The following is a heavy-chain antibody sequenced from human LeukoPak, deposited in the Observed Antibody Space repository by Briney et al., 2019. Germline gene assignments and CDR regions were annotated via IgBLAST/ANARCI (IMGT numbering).Heavy chain of an antibody. CDR3: ARTTVTDYFDY. J-gene: IGHJ4*02. Sequence: GGSRRLSFPASGFTFGSYAMSWVRQAPGKGLDWVSAISGSGGSTYYADSVKGRFTVSRDNSKNTLYLQMNSLRAEDTAVYYCARTTVTDYFDYWGQGTLVTVSS. D-gene: IGHD4-17*01. CDR2: ISGSGGST. CDR1: GFTFGSYA. V-gene: IGHV3-23*01.